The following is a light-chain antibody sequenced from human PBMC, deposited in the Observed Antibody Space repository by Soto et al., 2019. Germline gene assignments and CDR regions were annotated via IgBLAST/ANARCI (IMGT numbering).Light chain of an antibody. Sequence: DIQMTQSPSTLSASVGDRVTITCRASQSISSWLAWYQQKPGKAPKLLIYDASSLESGVPSRFSGSGSGTEFTLTISSLQPDDFATYYCQQYNIYSPFGQGPKADI. CDR2: DAS. V-gene: IGKV1-5*01. CDR1: QSISSW. J-gene: IGKJ1*01. CDR3: QQYNIYSP.